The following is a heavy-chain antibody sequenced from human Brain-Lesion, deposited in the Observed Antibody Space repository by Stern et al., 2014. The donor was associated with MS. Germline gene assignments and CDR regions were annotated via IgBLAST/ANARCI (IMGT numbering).Heavy chain of an antibody. CDR2: INANSGGK. CDR1: GNSFTNFY. D-gene: IGHD2-2*01. V-gene: IGHV1-2*02. J-gene: IGHJ4*02. Sequence: QVHLGQSGAEVKKPGASVRVSCEASGNSFTNFYIHWVRQAPGQGLEWVGCINANSGGKKFAQKLKGRGPITRDTSMTPAYMEVTSLTSDDTAVYYCARGGRYYADYWGQGTLVTVSS. CDR3: ARGGRYYADY.